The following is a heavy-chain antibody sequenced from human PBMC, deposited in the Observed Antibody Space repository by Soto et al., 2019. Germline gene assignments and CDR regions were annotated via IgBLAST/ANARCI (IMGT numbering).Heavy chain of an antibody. Sequence: QVQLVESGGGVVQPGRSLRLSCAASGFTFSSYGMHWVRQAPGKGLGWVAVIWYDGSNKYYADSVKGRFTISRDNSKNTLYLQMNSLRAEDTAVYYCARGRLSYYYYGMDVWGQGTTVTVSS. V-gene: IGHV3-33*01. CDR3: ARGRLSYYYYGMDV. CDR2: IWYDGSNK. J-gene: IGHJ6*02. CDR1: GFTFSSYG.